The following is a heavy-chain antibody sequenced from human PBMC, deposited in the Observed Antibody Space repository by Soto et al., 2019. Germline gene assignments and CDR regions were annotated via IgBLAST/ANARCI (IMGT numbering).Heavy chain of an antibody. CDR2: IFYSGST. CDR3: AILGFGVVIRYYYYGMDV. Sequence: LVTLSLTCTVSGGSISSSRWYWGRIRQHPGKGLEWIGSIFYSGSTYYNPSLKSRVTISVDTSKNQFSLKLSSVTAADTAVYYCAILGFGVVIRYYYYGMDVWVQGTTVTVSS. D-gene: IGHD3-3*01. CDR1: GGSISSSRWY. V-gene: IGHV4-39*01. J-gene: IGHJ6*02.